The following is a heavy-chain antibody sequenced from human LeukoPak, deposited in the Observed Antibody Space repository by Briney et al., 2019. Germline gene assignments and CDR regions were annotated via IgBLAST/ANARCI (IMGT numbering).Heavy chain of an antibody. CDR3: ARVHTTELYNWFDP. Sequence: PSETLSLTCTVSGYSISSGYYWGWIRQPPGKGLEWIGSIYHSGSTYYNPSLKSRVTISVDTSKNQFSLKLSSVTAADTAVYYCARVHTTELYNWFDPWGQGTLVTVSS. CDR2: IYHSGST. J-gene: IGHJ5*02. D-gene: IGHD1-1*01. CDR1: GYSISSGYY. V-gene: IGHV4-38-2*02.